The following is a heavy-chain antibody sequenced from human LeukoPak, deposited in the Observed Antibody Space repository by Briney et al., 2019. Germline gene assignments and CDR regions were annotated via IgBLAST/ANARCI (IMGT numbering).Heavy chain of an antibody. CDR2: ISGSGGST. J-gene: IGHJ4*02. D-gene: IGHD2-2*01. V-gene: IGHV3-23*01. Sequence: GGSLRLSCAASGFTFSSYGMSWVRQAPGKGLKWVSAISGSGGSTYYADSVKGRFTISRDNSKNTLYLQMNSLRAEDTAVYYCAKFGFCSSTSCPAPYWGQGTLSPSPQ. CDR1: GFTFSSYG. CDR3: AKFGFCSSTSCPAPY.